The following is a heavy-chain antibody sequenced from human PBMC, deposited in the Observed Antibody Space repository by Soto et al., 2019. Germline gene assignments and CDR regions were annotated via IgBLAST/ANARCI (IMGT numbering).Heavy chain of an antibody. CDR1: GFTFSSYG. Sequence: GRSMRPSLASSGFTFSSYGMHWVRQAPGKGLEWLAVISYAGSNKYYAESVKGRYTISRDHSTNTLYLQMISLRAEDTAVYYCAKDWCDFWSGCPNYYYYGMDVWGQGT. CDR2: ISYAGSNK. CDR3: AKDWCDFWSGCPNYYYYGMDV. V-gene: IGHV3-30*18. D-gene: IGHD3-3*01. J-gene: IGHJ6*02.